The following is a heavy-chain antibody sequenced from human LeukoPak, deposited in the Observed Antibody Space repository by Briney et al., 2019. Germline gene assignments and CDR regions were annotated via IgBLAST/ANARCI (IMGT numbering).Heavy chain of an antibody. CDR1: GFTFSSYA. J-gene: IGHJ4*02. D-gene: IGHD5-12*01. Sequence: PGGSLRLSCAASGFTFSSYAMSWVRQAPGKGLEWVSAISGSGGSTYYADSVKGRFTISRDNSKNTLYLQMNSLRAEDTAVYYCARDRSGFYSVDYWGQGTLVIVSS. V-gene: IGHV3-23*01. CDR3: ARDRSGFYSVDY. CDR2: ISGSGGST.